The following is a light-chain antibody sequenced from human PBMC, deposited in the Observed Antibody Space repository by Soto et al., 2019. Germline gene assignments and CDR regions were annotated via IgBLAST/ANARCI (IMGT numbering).Light chain of an antibody. CDR2: EVS. Sequence: QSALTQPASVSESPGQSITISCTGTSSDVGGYNFVSWYQQRPGKAPKLMIYEVSNRPSGVSNRFSGSKSGNTASLTISGLQVEDEADYYCSACRGITALVFGGGTKLTVL. V-gene: IGLV2-14*03. CDR1: SSDVGGYNF. CDR3: SACRGITALV. J-gene: IGLJ3*02.